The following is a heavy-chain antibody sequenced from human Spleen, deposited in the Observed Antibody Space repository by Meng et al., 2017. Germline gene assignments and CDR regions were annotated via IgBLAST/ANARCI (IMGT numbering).Heavy chain of an antibody. V-gene: IGHV3-11*01. D-gene: IGHD3-10*01. CDR2: ISSSGSII. Sequence: QLVVSGGGLVKPGGSLRLSCAASGFTFSDYHMNWIRQAPGKGLEWISYISSSGSIIYSADSLRGRFTISRDNANNLLSLQMTSLRAEDTAIYYCAREYYYGSGMDSWGQGTLVTVSS. J-gene: IGHJ5*01. CDR3: AREYYYGSGMDS. CDR1: GFTFSDYH.